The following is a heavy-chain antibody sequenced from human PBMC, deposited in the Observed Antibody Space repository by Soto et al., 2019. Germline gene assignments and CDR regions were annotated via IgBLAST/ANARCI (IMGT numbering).Heavy chain of an antibody. CDR1: GGSISSSSYY. D-gene: IGHD4-17*01. J-gene: IGHJ4*02. CDR2: IYYSGST. V-gene: IGHV4-39*01. Sequence: QLQLQESGPGLVKPSETLSLTCTVSGGSISSSSYYWGWIRQPPGKGLEWIGSIYYSGSTYYNPSHRSRVTMSVETSKNHFSLKLCSVTAADTAVYYCARHISLAFGDVPFDYWGQGTLVTVSS. CDR3: ARHISLAFGDVPFDY.